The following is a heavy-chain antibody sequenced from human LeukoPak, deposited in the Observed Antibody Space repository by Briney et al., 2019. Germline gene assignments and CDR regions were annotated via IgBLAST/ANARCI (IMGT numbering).Heavy chain of an antibody. CDR1: GFTFSSYS. V-gene: IGHV3-21*01. Sequence: GGSLRLSCAASGFTFSSYSMNWVRQAPGKGLGWVSSISSSSSYIYYADSVKGRFTISRDNAKNSLYLQMNSLRAEDTAVYYCARGALSITMIVGYWGQGTLVTVSS. CDR2: ISSSSSYI. J-gene: IGHJ4*02. CDR3: ARGALSITMIVGY. D-gene: IGHD3-22*01.